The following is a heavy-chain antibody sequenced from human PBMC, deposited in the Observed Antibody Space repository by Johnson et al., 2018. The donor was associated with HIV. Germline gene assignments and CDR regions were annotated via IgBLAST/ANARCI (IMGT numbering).Heavy chain of an antibody. J-gene: IGHJ3*02. CDR1: GFTFSDHY. CDR3: AKGWGAFDI. V-gene: IGHV3-72*01. Sequence: VQLVESGGGVVQPGRSLRLSCAASGFTFSDHYMDWVRQAPGKGLEWVGRSRNKANTYTTEYAVSVKGRFTISRDDSKNSLYLQMNSLRPEDTAVYYCAKGWGAFDIWGQGTMVTVSS. D-gene: IGHD3-16*01. CDR2: SRNKANTYTT.